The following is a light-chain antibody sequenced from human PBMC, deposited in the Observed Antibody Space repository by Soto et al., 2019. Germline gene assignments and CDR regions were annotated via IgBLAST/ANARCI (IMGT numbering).Light chain of an antibody. Sequence: EIVMTQSPATLSVSPGERATLSCRASQSVSSNLAWYQQKPGQAPRLLIYGASTRATGIPARFSGSRSGTEFTLTISSLQSEDFAVYYCQQYGTSRTFGQGTKVEIK. CDR1: QSVSSN. CDR2: GAS. CDR3: QQYGTSRT. J-gene: IGKJ1*01. V-gene: IGKV3-15*01.